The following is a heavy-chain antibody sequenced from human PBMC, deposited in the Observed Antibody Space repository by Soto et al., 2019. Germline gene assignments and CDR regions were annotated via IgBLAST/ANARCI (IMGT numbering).Heavy chain of an antibody. V-gene: IGHV5-51*01. Sequence: GESLKISCKGSVYSFTSYCIGWVRQMPGKGLEWMWIIYPGDSDTRYSPSFQGQVTISADKSISTAYLQLSSLKASDTAMYYCSRHETTDYESGAHFCDVYWGQGTQVTVSS. J-gene: IGHJ4*02. CDR1: VYSFTSYC. D-gene: IGHD3-22*01. CDR3: SRHETTDYESGAHFCDVY. CDR2: IYPGDSDT.